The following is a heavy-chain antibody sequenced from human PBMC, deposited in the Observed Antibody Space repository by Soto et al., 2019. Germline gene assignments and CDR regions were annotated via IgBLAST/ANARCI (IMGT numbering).Heavy chain of an antibody. Sequence: XESLKISCKGSGYSFTSYWISWVRQMPGKGLEWMGRIDPSDSYTNYSPSFQGHVTISADKSISTAYLQWSSLKASDTAMYYCARGNIVVVPAAPRNWFDHWGQGTLVTVSS. CDR2: IDPSDSYT. J-gene: IGHJ5*02. V-gene: IGHV5-10-1*01. CDR1: GYSFTSYW. CDR3: ARGNIVVVPAAPRNWFDH. D-gene: IGHD2-2*01.